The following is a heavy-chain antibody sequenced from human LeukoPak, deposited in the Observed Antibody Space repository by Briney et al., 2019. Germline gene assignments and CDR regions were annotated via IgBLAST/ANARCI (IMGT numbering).Heavy chain of an antibody. D-gene: IGHD3-22*01. Sequence: AGSLSLSCAASGFSFNSYARNWIRQAPGKGLEWVSVISSTGATTYYAASVKGRFTIARDNSKSTLYLQMDALRADDTAVYYCARSLNGFYRGLDFWGQGTLVTVSS. V-gene: IGHV3-23*01. CDR2: ISSTGATT. CDR3: ARSLNGFYRGLDF. J-gene: IGHJ4*02. CDR1: GFSFNSYA.